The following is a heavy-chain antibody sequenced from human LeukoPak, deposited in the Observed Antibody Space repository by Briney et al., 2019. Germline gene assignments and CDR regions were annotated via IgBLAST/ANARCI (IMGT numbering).Heavy chain of an antibody. CDR3: AKAAGRGYNYGDYFDY. V-gene: IGHV3-23*01. CDR1: GFTFSSHA. J-gene: IGHJ4*02. Sequence: GGSLRLSCAASGFTFSSHAMSWVSQAPGKGLEWVSAISGSGGSTYYADSVKGRFTISRDNSKNTLYLQMNSLRAEDTAVYYCAKAAGRGYNYGDYFDYWGQGTLVTVSS. CDR2: ISGSGGST. D-gene: IGHD5-18*01.